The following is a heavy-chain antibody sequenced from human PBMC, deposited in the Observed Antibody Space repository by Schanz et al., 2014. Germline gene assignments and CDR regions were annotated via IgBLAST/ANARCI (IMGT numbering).Heavy chain of an antibody. J-gene: IGHJ6*03. Sequence: EVQLLESGGGLVQPGGSLRLSCAASGFTFSSYAMSWVRQAPGKGLEWVSRIKSDGSSTSYADSVKGRFTISRDNAKNTLYLQMNSLRADDTAVYYCAKGPYYYYYMDVWGNGTTVTGSS. CDR3: AKGPYYYYYMDV. CDR2: IKSDGSST. V-gene: IGHV3-74*02. CDR1: GFTFSSYA.